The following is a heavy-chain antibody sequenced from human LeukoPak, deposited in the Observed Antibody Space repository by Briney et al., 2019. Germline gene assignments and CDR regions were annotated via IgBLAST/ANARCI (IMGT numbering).Heavy chain of an antibody. CDR1: GFTFTNNH. J-gene: IGHJ4*02. D-gene: IGHD4-17*01. CDR2: VWDDGSTE. Sequence: GTSLRLSCAASGFTFTNNHIHWVRQAPGQGLEWVGVVWDDGSTEQSGDAVKGRFSISRDKSKNTVYLQMDSLRVEDTAVYYCARDRRDGAYFLDYWGQGTLVTVSS. CDR3: ARDRRDGAYFLDY. V-gene: IGHV3-33*01.